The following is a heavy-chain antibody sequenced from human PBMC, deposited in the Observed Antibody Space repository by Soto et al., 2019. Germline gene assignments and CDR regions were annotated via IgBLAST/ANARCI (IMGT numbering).Heavy chain of an antibody. CDR1: GGSFSGYY. CDR3: ARGYCSSTSCHRGNYYGMDV. CDR2: INHSGST. Sequence: PSETLSLTCAVYGGSFSGYYWSWIRQPPGKGLDWIGEINHSGSTNYNPSLKSRVTISVDTSKNQFSLKLSSVTAADTAVYYCARGYCSSTSCHRGNYYGMDVWGQGTTVTASS. V-gene: IGHV4-34*01. J-gene: IGHJ6*02. D-gene: IGHD2-2*01.